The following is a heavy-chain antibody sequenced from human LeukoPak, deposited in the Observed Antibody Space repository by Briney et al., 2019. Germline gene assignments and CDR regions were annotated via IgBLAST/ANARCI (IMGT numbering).Heavy chain of an antibody. CDR1: GFSLSASVMC. Sequence: SGPTLVNPTQTLTLTCTFSGFSLSASVMCVSWIRQPPGKALEWLARIDWDDDKYYTTSLKTRLTISKDTSKNQVVLTMTNMDPVDTATYYCARGRHARDIWGQGTMVTVSS. CDR3: ARGRHARDI. CDR2: IDWDDDK. J-gene: IGHJ3*02. V-gene: IGHV2-70*11.